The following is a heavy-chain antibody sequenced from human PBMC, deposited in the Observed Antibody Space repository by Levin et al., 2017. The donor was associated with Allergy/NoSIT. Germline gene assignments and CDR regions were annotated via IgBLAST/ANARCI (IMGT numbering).Heavy chain of an antibody. CDR2: INWNGGST. CDR3: ARHRFTMNIHDGFDI. V-gene: IGHV3-20*01. CDR1: GFTFDDYG. D-gene: IGHD2/OR15-2a*01. Sequence: GESLKISCAASGFTFDDYGMSWVRQAPGKGLEWVSGINWNGGSTGYADSVKGRLTISRDNAKNSLYLQMYSLRAEDTALYHCARHRFTMNIHDGFDIWGQGTMVIVSS. J-gene: IGHJ3*02.